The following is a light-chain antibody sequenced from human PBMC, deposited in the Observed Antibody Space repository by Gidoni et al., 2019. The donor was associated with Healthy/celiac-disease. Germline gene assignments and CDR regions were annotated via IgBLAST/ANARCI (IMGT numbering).Light chain of an antibody. CDR3: QQSYSTQYT. CDR2: AAS. CDR1: QSISSY. J-gene: IGKJ2*01. Sequence: DIQMSQSPSSLSASVGDRVTITCRASQSISSYLNWYQQKTGKDPKLLIYAASSLQSGVPSRFSGSGSGTDVTLTISSLQPEDFATYYCQQSYSTQYTFGQGTKLEIK. V-gene: IGKV1-39*01.